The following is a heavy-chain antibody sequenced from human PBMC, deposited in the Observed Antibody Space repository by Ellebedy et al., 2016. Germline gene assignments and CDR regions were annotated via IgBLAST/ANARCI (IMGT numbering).Heavy chain of an antibody. D-gene: IGHD6-6*01. J-gene: IGHJ4*02. CDR1: GYTFTSYD. V-gene: IGHV1-8*01. Sequence: ASVKVSCKASGYTFTSYDINWVRQATGQGLEWMGWMNPNSGNTGYAQKFQGRVTMTRNTSISTAYMELSSLRSEDTAVYYCARVGKGVAAHYFWGQGTLVTVSS. CDR2: MNPNSGNT. CDR3: ARVGKGVAAHYF.